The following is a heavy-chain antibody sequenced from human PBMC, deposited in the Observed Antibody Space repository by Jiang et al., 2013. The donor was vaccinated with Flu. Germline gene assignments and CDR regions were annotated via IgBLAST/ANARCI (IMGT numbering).Heavy chain of an antibody. V-gene: IGHV4-59*01. CDR2: IYYSGST. J-gene: IGHJ5*02. CDR1: GGSISSYY. CDR3: AGGDYSNIRS. Sequence: GSGLVKPSETLSLTCTVSGGSISSYYWSWIRQPPGKGLEWIGYIYYSGSTNYNPSLKSRVTVSVDTSKNQFSLKLSSVTAADTAVYYCAGGDYSNIRSWGQGTLVTVSS. D-gene: IGHD4-17*01.